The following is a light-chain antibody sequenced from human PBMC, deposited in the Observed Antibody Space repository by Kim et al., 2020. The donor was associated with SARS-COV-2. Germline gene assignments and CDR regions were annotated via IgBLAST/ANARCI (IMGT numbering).Light chain of an antibody. J-gene: IGLJ1*01. CDR3: NSRDSSGNQYV. V-gene: IGLV3-19*01. CDR1: SLRTNY. CDR2: GKN. Sequence: SSELTQDPAVSVALGQTVRITCQGDSLRTNYASWYQQKARQAPVLVIYGKNNRPSGIPDRFAGSSSGSTASLTITGAQAEDEADYYCNSRDSSGNQYVFGTGTKVTVL.